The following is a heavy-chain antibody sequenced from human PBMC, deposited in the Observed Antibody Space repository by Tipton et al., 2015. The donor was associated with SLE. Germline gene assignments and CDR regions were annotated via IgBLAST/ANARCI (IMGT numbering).Heavy chain of an antibody. V-gene: IGHV3-9*01. CDR1: GFTFDDYA. CDR2: FSWNSGVI. J-gene: IGHJ2*01. Sequence: SLRLSCAASGFTFDDYAVHWVRQAPGKGLEWVSGFSWNSGVIGYADSVKGRFTISRDNAKNSLYLQMNSLRAEDTAVYYCAREGCSGGSCYSHGSFDLWGRGTLVTVSS. D-gene: IGHD2-15*01. CDR3: AREGCSGGSCYSHGSFDL.